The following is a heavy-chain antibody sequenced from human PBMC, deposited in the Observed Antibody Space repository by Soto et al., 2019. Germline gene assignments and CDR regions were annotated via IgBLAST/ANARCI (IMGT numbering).Heavy chain of an antibody. J-gene: IGHJ4*02. CDR1: GDSFTSYC. Sequence: GACLTGSCTRPGDSFTSYCIGWVRQMPGKGLEWMGVIYPGDSDTRYSPSFQGQVTISADKSISTAYLQWSSLKASDTAMYYCAGWGPYGHSNFDDWAQGTRVTVSS. V-gene: IGHV5-51*01. CDR2: IYPGDSDT. CDR3: AGWGPYGHSNFDD. D-gene: IGHD4-17*01.